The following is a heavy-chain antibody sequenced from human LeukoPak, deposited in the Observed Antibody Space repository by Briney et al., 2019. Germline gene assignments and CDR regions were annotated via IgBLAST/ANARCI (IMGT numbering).Heavy chain of an antibody. CDR1: GFTFSSYA. CDR2: MSYDGSNK. V-gene: IGHV3-30-3*01. Sequence: GGSLRLSCAASGFTFSSYAMHWVRHAPGKGLDWVAFMSYDGSNKYHADSVKGRFTISRDSSKNTLYLQMNSLRAEDTAVYYCARELQDNYYYYGMDVWGQGTTVTVSS. CDR3: ARELQDNYYYYGMDV. J-gene: IGHJ6*02.